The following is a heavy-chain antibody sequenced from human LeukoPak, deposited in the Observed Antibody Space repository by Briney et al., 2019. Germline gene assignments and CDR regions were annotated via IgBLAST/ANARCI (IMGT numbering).Heavy chain of an antibody. D-gene: IGHD2-8*01. CDR2: IGGSGSHT. CDR3: AKERVSSGMMEGVLHM. V-gene: IGHV3-23*01. CDR1: GFTFNSYA. Sequence: GGSLTLSCAASGFTFNSYAMNWVRQAPGKGLEWVSSIGGSGSHTYYADSVQGRFTVSRDNSKNTVNLHLNTVRAEDTAVYYCAKERVSSGMMEGVLHMWGQGTTVSVSS. J-gene: IGHJ3*02.